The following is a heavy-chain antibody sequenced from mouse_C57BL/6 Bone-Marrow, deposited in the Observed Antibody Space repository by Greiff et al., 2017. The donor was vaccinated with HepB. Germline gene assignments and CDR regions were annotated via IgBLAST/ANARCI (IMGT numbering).Heavy chain of an antibody. CDR3: ARDYGSGLWYFDV. J-gene: IGHJ1*03. CDR1: GYTFTSYW. Sequence: QVHVKQPGAELVKPGASVKMSCKASGYTFTSYWITWVKQRPGQGLEWIGDIYPGSGSTNYNEKFKSKATLTVDTSSSTAYMQLSSLTSEDSAVYYCARDYGSGLWYFDVWGTGTTVTVSS. D-gene: IGHD1-1*01. CDR2: IYPGSGST. V-gene: IGHV1-55*01.